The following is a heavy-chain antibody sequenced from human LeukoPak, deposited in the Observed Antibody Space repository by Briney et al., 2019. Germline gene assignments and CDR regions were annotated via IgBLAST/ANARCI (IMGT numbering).Heavy chain of an antibody. V-gene: IGHV1-46*03. D-gene: IGHD4-23*01. Sequence: ASVKVSCKASGYTFTGYYMHWVRQAPGQGLEWMGIINPSGGSTSYAQKFQGRVTMTRDTSTSTVYMELSSLRSEDTAVYYCARDQDYHYGGNSRNFDYWGQGTLVTVSS. CDR1: GYTFTGYY. CDR2: INPSGGST. CDR3: ARDQDYHYGGNSRNFDY. J-gene: IGHJ4*02.